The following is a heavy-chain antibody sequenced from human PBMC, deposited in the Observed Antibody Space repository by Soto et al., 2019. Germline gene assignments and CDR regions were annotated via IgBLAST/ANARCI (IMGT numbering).Heavy chain of an antibody. CDR1: GGSISSYY. CDR3: ATYRGYRNYFDY. V-gene: IGHV4-59*01. J-gene: IGHJ4*02. CDR2: IYYSGST. Sequence: QVQLQESGPGLVKPSETLSLTCTVSGGSISSYYWSWIRQPPGKGLEWIGYIYYSGSTNYNPSLKSRVTLSVDTSKNQFSLKLSSVTAADTAVYSCATYRGYRNYFDYWGQGTLVTVSS. D-gene: IGHD5-12*01.